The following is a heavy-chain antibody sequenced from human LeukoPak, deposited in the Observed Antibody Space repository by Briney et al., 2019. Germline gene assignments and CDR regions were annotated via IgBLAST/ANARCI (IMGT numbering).Heavy chain of an antibody. J-gene: IGHJ4*02. Sequence: KPSETLSLTCTVSGGSISSYYWSWIRQPPGKGLEWIGYIYYSGSTNYNPSLKSRVTISVDTSKNQFSLKLSSVTAADTAVYYCARGGVPSYGLTPLKYYFDYWGQGTLVTVSS. CDR2: IYYSGST. CDR3: ARGGVPSYGLTPLKYYFDY. V-gene: IGHV4-59*01. CDR1: GGSISSYY. D-gene: IGHD5-18*01.